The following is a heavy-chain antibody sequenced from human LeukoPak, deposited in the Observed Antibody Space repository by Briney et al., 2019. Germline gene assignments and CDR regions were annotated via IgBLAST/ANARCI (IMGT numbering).Heavy chain of an antibody. J-gene: IGHJ6*03. CDR3: ARGRIAVAGTYIPSNWGPQLYYMDV. CDR1: GFTFSSYS. CDR2: ISSSSSNI. V-gene: IGHV3-48*01. D-gene: IGHD6-19*01. Sequence: GGSLRLSCAASGFTFSSYSMNWVRQAPGKGLEWVSYISSSSSNIYYADSVKGRFTISRDNAKNSLYLQMNSLRAEDTAVYYCARGRIAVAGTYIPSNWGPQLYYMDVWGKGTTVTVSS.